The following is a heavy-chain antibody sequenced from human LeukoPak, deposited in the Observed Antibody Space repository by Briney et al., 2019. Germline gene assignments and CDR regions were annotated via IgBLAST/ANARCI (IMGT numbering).Heavy chain of an antibody. CDR2: IYTRGST. J-gene: IGHJ4*02. CDR1: GGSISSYD. CDR3: ARDEAAGDLEFDY. D-gene: IGHD6-13*01. Sequence: SETLSLTCTVSGGSISSYDWSWIRQPAGKRLEWIGRIYTRGSTNYNPSLKSRVIMSVDTSKNQFSLKLSSVTAADTAVYYCARDEAAGDLEFDYWGQGTLVTVSS. V-gene: IGHV4-4*07.